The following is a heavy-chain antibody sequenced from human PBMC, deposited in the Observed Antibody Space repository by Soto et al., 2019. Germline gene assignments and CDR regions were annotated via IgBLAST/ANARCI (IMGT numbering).Heavy chain of an antibody. CDR2: MNPNSGNT. Sequence: QVQLVQSGAEVKKPGASVKVSCKASGYTFTSYDINWVRQATGQGLEWMGRMNPNSGNTGYAQKFQGRVTMTRNTSISTAYMELSSLRSEDAVVYYCARASSGWSDSDYWGQGTLVTVSS. J-gene: IGHJ4*02. CDR1: GYTFTSYD. CDR3: ARASSGWSDSDY. D-gene: IGHD6-19*01. V-gene: IGHV1-8*01.